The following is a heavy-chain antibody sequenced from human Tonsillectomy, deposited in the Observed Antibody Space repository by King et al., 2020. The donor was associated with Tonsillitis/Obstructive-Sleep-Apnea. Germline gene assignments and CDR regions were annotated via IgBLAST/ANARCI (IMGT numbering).Heavy chain of an antibody. V-gene: IGHV3-30*04. J-gene: IGHJ4*02. CDR2: ISYDGSNK. Sequence: VQLVESGGGVVQPGRSLRLSCAASGITFSSYAMHWVRQAPGKGLEWVAVISYDGSNKYYADSVKGRFTISRDNSKNTLYLQMNSLRAEDTAVYYCARDALPYCSGGSCYSEFDYWGQGTLVTVSS. D-gene: IGHD2-15*01. CDR1: GITFSSYA. CDR3: ARDALPYCSGGSCYSEFDY.